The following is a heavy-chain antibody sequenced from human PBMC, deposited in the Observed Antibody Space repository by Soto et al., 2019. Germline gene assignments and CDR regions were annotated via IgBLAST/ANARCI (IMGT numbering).Heavy chain of an antibody. CDR2: ISGNGGRT. Sequence: VQFLESGGGLVQPGGSLRLSCGASGFTFSSYDMTWVRQAPGKGLEWVSGISGNGGRTYYVDSVKGRFTISRDNSKNTVFLQMNSLRGEDTAVYYCAHPASGWSWGQGTPVTVSS. V-gene: IGHV3-23*01. D-gene: IGHD6-19*01. J-gene: IGHJ5*02. CDR3: AHPASGWS. CDR1: GFTFSSYD.